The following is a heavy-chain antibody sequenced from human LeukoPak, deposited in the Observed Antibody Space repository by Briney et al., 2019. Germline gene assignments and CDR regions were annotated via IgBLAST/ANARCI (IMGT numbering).Heavy chain of an antibody. CDR1: GYTFTSYG. CDR2: ISAYNGNT. D-gene: IGHD3-16*02. V-gene: IGHV1-18*01. J-gene: IGHJ4*02. CDR3: ARDALGDYVWGSYRYNRLVIDY. Sequence: ASVKVSCKASGYTFTSYGISWVRQAPGQGLEWMGWISAYNGNTNYAQKLQGRVTMTTDTSTGTAYMELRSLRSDDTAVYYCARDALGDYVWGSYRYNRLVIDYWGQGTLVTVSS.